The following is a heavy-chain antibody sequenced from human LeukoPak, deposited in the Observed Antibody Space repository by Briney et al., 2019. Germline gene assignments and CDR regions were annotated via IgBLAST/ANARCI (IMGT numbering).Heavy chain of an antibody. V-gene: IGHV7-4-1*02. CDR3: ARGRRGGDYSRDWFDP. J-gene: IGHJ5*02. Sequence: ASVKVSCKASGYTFTNYAINWVRQAPGQGLEWMGWINTNTGDPTYAQGLAGRFVFSLDTSVSTAYLQISSLKAEDTAVYYCARGRRGGDYSRDWFDPRGQGTLVTVSS. CDR2: INTNTGDP. D-gene: IGHD4-17*01. CDR1: GYTFTNYA.